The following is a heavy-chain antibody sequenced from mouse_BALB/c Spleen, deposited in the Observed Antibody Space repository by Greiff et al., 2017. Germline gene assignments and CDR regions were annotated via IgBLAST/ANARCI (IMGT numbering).Heavy chain of an antibody. Sequence: DVKLVESGGGLVKPGGSLKLSCAASGFTFSDYYMYWVRQTPEKRLEWVATISDGGSYTYYPDSVKGRFTISRDNAKNNLYLQMSSLKSEDTAMYYCARDGFYYGSSYDVWGAGTTVTVSS. CDR3: ARDGFYYGSSYDV. CDR2: ISDGGSYT. CDR1: GFTFSDYY. J-gene: IGHJ1*01. D-gene: IGHD1-1*01. V-gene: IGHV5-4*02.